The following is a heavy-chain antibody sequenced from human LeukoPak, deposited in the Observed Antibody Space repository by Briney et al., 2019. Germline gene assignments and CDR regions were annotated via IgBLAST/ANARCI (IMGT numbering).Heavy chain of an antibody. CDR2: ISWNSGSI. Sequence: PGGSLRLSCAASGFTFDDYVMHLVRQAPGKGLEWVSGISWNSGSIGYADSVKGRFTISRDNAKNSLYLQMNSLRAEDTALYYCARDRGPADYWGQGTLVTVSS. V-gene: IGHV3-9*01. J-gene: IGHJ4*02. CDR1: GFTFDDYV. CDR3: ARDRGPADY.